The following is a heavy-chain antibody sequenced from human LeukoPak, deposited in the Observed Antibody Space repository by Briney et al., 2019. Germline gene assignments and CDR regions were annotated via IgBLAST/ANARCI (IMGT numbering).Heavy chain of an antibody. Sequence: GGFLRIYCAASGFTFSSNWMSWVRQAPGKGLEWMANLKQDGSEKYYVDSVNGRFTISRDNAKNSLYLQMNSLRAEDTAVYYCARRGQWLDPTSYYYYYMDVWGKGTTVTVSS. CDR3: ARRGQWLDPTSYYYYYMDV. J-gene: IGHJ6*03. CDR1: GFTFSSNW. CDR2: LKQDGSEK. V-gene: IGHV3-7*01. D-gene: IGHD6-19*01.